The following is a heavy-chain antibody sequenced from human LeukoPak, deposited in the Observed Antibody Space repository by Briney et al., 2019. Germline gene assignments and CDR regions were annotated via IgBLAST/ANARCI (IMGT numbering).Heavy chain of an antibody. CDR2: DSYTGST. D-gene: IGHD3-22*01. V-gene: IGHV4-39*01. CDR1: GGSMKTRIYY. CDR3: ARLGDSSGYYPYAFDI. J-gene: IGHJ3*02. Sequence: PSETLSLTCIVSGGSMKTRIYYWVWIRQSAGTGLEWIGCDSYTGSTHYNPSLASRVTISVDTSKNQFSLQLTPVTAADTAMYYCARLGDSSGYYPYAFDIWGQGTMVTVSS.